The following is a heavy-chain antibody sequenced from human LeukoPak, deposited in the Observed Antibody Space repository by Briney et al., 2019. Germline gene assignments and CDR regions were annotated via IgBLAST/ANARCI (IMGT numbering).Heavy chain of an antibody. D-gene: IGHD2-21*02. Sequence: GGSLRLSCAASGFTFSSYAMHWVRQAPGKGLEYVSAISSNGGSTYYANSVKGRFTISRDNAKNTLYLQMNSLRAEDTAIYYCARDFAYCRGDCWWGQGTLVTASS. CDR1: GFTFSSYA. CDR2: ISSNGGST. CDR3: ARDFAYCRGDCW. V-gene: IGHV3-64*01. J-gene: IGHJ4*02.